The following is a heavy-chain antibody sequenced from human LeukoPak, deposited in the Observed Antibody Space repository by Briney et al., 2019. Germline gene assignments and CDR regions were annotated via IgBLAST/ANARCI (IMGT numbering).Heavy chain of an antibody. D-gene: IGHD6-13*01. V-gene: IGHV4-39*07. CDR1: GGSISSSSYY. J-gene: IGHJ6*03. CDR3: ARDSPLTHSSRAGYYYYMDV. CDR2: IYYSGST. Sequence: PSETLSLTCTVSGGSISSSSYYWGWIRQPPGKGLEWIGSIYYSGSTYYNPSLKSRVTISVDTSKNQFSLKLSSVTAADTAVYYCARDSPLTHSSRAGYYYYMDVWGKGTTVTVSS.